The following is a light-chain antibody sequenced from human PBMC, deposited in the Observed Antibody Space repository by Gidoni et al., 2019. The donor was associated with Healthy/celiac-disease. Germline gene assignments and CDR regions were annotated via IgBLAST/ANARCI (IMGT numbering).Light chain of an antibody. V-gene: IGKV1-33*01. CDR2: DAS. J-gene: IGKJ4*01. CDR1: QDISNY. CDR3: QQYDNLPS. Sequence: DIQMTQSPSSLSASVGDRVTITCQASQDISNYLNWYQQQPGKAPKLLIYDASTLETGVPSRFSGSGSGTDFTFTIISLQPEDIATYYCQQYDNLPSFXGXTKVEIK.